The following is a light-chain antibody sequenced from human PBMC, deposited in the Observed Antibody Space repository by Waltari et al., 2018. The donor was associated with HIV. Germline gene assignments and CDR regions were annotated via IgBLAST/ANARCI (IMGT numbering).Light chain of an antibody. Sequence: QSVLTPPPSASGTPGQRVTISCSGSNSNVGNNYVPWYQPPPGTTPKLLIYRNNQRPSGDPDRFSGSKSGTSASLAISGLRSEDEADYYCAAWDDSLSGRVFGGGTKLTVL. CDR1: NSNVGNNY. V-gene: IGLV1-47*01. J-gene: IGLJ3*02. CDR3: AAWDDSLSGRV. CDR2: RNN.